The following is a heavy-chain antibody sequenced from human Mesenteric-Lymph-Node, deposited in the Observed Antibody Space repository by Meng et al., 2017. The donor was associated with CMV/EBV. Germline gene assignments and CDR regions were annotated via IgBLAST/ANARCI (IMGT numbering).Heavy chain of an antibody. Sequence: GGSLRLSCAASGFRFSGYGMHWVRQAPGKGLEWVSTIHAGGLTYSADSVKGRFTISRDNSKNTLYLQMNSLRAEDTAVYYCAYYSSGYYYDPPYFDYWGQGTLVTVSS. CDR3: AYYSSGYYYDPPYFDY. V-gene: IGHV3-NL1*01. CDR2: IHAGGLT. D-gene: IGHD3-22*01. J-gene: IGHJ4*02. CDR1: GFRFSGYG.